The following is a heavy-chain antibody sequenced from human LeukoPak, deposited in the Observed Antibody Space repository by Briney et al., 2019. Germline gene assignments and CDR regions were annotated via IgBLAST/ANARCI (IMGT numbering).Heavy chain of an antibody. CDR1: GFTFSSYG. Sequence: SGGSLRLSCAASGFTFSSYGMHWVRQAPGKGLEWVAVISYDGSNKYYADSVKGRFTISRDNSKNTLYLQMNSLRAEDTAVYYCAKDGSVATLSYWGQGTLVTVSS. CDR3: AKDGSVATLSY. D-gene: IGHD5-12*01. J-gene: IGHJ4*02. V-gene: IGHV3-30*18. CDR2: ISYDGSNK.